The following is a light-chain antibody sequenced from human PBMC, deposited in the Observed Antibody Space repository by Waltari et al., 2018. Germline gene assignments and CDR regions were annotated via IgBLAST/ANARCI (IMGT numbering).Light chain of an antibody. V-gene: IGLV2-14*01. J-gene: IGLJ2*01. CDR3: AAYASANTLL. CDR1: SDDIGNYRY. CDR2: EVT. Sequence: QSALTQPASVSGSPGQSITISCTGTSDDIGNYRYVSWYQQHSGGAPKLILYEVTNRPSGVSDRFSGSKSGNTASLTISGLQTEDEADYYCAAYASANTLLFGGGTQLTVL.